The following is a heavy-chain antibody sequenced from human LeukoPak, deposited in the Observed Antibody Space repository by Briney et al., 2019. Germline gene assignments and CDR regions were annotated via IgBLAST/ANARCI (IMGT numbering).Heavy chain of an antibody. D-gene: IGHD6-13*01. CDR3: ARPHRSSWFSFDY. CDR1: GYTFSHYD. Sequence: ASVKVSCKASGYTFSHYDINRVRQAPGQGPEWMGWMKPNSAKTGYAQKFQGRVTMTHNTSINTAYMELSSLTSEDTAVYYCARPHRSSWFSFDYWGQGSLVTVSS. J-gene: IGHJ4*02. V-gene: IGHV1-8*01. CDR2: MKPNSAKT.